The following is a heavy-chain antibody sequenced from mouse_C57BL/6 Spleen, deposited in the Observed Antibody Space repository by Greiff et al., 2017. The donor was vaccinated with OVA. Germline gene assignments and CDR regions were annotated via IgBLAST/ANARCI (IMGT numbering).Heavy chain of an antibody. D-gene: IGHD2-5*01. J-gene: IGHJ3*01. Sequence: EVQGVESGGDLVKPGGSLKLSCAASGFTFSSYGMSWVRQTPDKRLEWVATISSGGSYTYYPDSVKGRFTISRDNAKNTLYLQMSSLKSEDTAMYYCAGSKIAYWGQGTLVTVSA. CDR3: AGSKIAY. CDR1: GFTFSSYG. CDR2: ISSGGSYT. V-gene: IGHV5-6*01.